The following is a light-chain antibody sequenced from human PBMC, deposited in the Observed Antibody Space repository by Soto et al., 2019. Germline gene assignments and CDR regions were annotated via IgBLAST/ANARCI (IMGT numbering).Light chain of an antibody. V-gene: IGLV2-14*01. CDR2: DVS. CDR3: NSYTNNSTVI. J-gene: IGLJ2*01. Sequence: QSALTRPASVSGSPGQSITISCTGTSSDVGGYNYVAWYQQHPGKAPKFMIYDVSNRPSGVSNRFSGSKSGNTASLTISGLQAEDEADYYCNSYTNNSTVIFGGGTKLTVL. CDR1: SSDVGGYNY.